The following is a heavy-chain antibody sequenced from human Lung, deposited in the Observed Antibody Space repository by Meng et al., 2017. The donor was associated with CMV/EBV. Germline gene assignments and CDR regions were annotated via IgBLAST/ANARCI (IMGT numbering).Heavy chain of an antibody. J-gene: IGHJ3*02. D-gene: IGHD1-26*01. Sequence: GEXXKISCAASGISFDVYGMSWVRQVPGKGLEWVSGIDWSGGRTGYADSVKGRFTISRDNAKNSLYLQMSRLRAEDTALYYCVKDLHGVSFYDFDIWGQGTMVTVSS. V-gene: IGHV3-20*04. CDR1: GISFDVYG. CDR2: IDWSGGRT. CDR3: VKDLHGVSFYDFDI.